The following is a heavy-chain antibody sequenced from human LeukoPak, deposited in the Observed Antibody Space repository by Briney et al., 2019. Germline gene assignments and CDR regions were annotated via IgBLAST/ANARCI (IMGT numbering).Heavy chain of an antibody. CDR1: GFTFSNAW. Sequence: GGSLRLSCAASGFTFSNAWMSWVRQAPGKGLEWVGRIKSKTDGGTTDYAAPVKRRFTISRDDSKNTLYLQMNSLKTEDTAVYYCTTDIGLLWFGQQDFDYWGQGTLVTVSS. D-gene: IGHD3-10*01. CDR2: IKSKTDGGTT. J-gene: IGHJ4*02. CDR3: TTDIGLLWFGQQDFDY. V-gene: IGHV3-15*01.